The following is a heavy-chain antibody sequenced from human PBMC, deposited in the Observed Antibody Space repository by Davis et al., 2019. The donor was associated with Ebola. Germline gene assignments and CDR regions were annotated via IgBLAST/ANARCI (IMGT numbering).Heavy chain of an antibody. J-gene: IGHJ6*03. D-gene: IGHD2-2*01. CDR1: GGSISSYY. V-gene: IGHV4-59*01. CDR2: IYYSGST. Sequence: PSETLSLTCTVSGGSISSYYWSWIRQPPGKGLEWIGYIYYSGSTNYNPSLKSRVTISVDTSKNQFSLKLSSVTAADTAVYYCARGRYCSSTSCTATEGYYYYYMDVWGKGTTVTVSS. CDR3: ARGRYCSSTSCTATEGYYYYYMDV.